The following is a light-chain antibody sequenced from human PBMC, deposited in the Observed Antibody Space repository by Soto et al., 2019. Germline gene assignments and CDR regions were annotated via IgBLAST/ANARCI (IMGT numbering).Light chain of an antibody. CDR3: SSYTSSNYV. Sequence: QSVLTQPASVSGSPGQSITISCTGTSSDVGGYNYVSWYQHHPGKAPKLMIYDVSNRPSGVSNRFSGSKSGNTASLTISGLQAEDESDYYCSSYTSSNYVFGTGTKLTVL. CDR2: DVS. CDR1: SSDVGGYNY. V-gene: IGLV2-14*03. J-gene: IGLJ1*01.